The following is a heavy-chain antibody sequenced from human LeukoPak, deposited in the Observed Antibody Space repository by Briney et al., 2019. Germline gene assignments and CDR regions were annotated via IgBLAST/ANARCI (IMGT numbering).Heavy chain of an antibody. J-gene: IGHJ4*02. CDR2: ISGRGNTI. V-gene: IGHV3-48*03. CDR1: GFTFSSYA. CDR3: ARDPPALEDFDY. Sequence: GRSLRLSCAASGFTFSSYAMHWVRQAPGKGLEWVSYISGRGNTIKYADSVKGRFTISRDNGKNLLYLHMSSLRAEDTAVYYCARDPPALEDFDYWGQGTLVTVSS.